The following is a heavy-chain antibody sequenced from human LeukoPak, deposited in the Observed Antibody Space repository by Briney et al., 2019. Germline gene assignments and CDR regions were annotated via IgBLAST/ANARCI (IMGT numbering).Heavy chain of an antibody. Sequence: PGGSLRLSCAASGFTFSSYAMHGVRQAPGKGLEWVAVISYDGSNKYYADSVKGRFTISRDNSKNTLYLQMNSLRAEDTAVYYCARSSGSYAVYYYFDYWGQGTLVTVSS. CDR1: GFTFSSYA. CDR2: ISYDGSNK. D-gene: IGHD1-26*01. V-gene: IGHV3-30-3*01. CDR3: ARSSGSYAVYYYFDY. J-gene: IGHJ4*02.